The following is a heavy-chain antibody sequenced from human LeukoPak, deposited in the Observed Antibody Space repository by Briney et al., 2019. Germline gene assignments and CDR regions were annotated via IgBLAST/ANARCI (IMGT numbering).Heavy chain of an antibody. CDR1: GGSISSSSYY. V-gene: IGHV4-39*07. D-gene: IGHD4-17*01. J-gene: IGHJ5*02. CDR3: ARVSEDFGDYRLDP. CDR2: IYYNGST. Sequence: SETLSLTCTVSGGSISSSSYYWGWIRQPPGKGLEWIGSIYYNGSTYYNPSLKSRVTMSVDTSKNQFSLKLSSVTAADTAVYYCARVSEDFGDYRLDPWGQGTLVTVSS.